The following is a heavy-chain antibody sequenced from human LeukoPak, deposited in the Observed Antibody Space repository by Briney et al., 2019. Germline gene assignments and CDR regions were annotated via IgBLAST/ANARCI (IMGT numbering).Heavy chain of an antibody. D-gene: IGHD3-9*01. CDR3: ARGHNDILTY. CDR2: IWYDGSNK. Sequence: GRSLRLSCAASGFTFSSYGMHWVRQAPGKGLEWLAVIWYDGSNKYYADSVKGRFTISRDNSKNTLYLQMSSLRAEDTAVYYCARGHNDILTYWGQGTLVTVSS. CDR1: GFTFSSYG. V-gene: IGHV3-33*01. J-gene: IGHJ4*02.